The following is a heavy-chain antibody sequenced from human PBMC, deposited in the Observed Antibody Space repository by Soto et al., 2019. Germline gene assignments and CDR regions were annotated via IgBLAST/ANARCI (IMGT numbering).Heavy chain of an antibody. D-gene: IGHD6-13*01. CDR2: IFYSGST. CDR3: ARGYRQSGYSSSWVFDY. J-gene: IGHJ4*02. Sequence: QVQLQESGPGLVKPSQTLSLICTVSGGSINSGGYYWNWIRQHPGKGLEWIGYIFYSGSTYYNPFLRSRVTLSADTSENQFSLNLSSVTAADTAVYFWARGYRQSGYSSSWVFDYWGQGPMVNVSS. CDR1: GGSINSGGYY. V-gene: IGHV4-31*03.